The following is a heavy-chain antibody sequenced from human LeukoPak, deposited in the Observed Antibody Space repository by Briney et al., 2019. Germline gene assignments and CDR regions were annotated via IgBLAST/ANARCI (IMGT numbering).Heavy chain of an antibody. D-gene: IGHD3-3*01. CDR1: GYTFTSYG. V-gene: IGHV1-18*01. CDR2: ISAYNGNT. J-gene: IGHJ5*02. CDR3: ARAADYDFWSGYYTGGWFDP. Sequence: ASVKVSCKASGYTFTSYGISWVRQAPGQGLEWMGWISAYNGNTNYAQKLQGRVTMTTDTSTSTAYMELRSLRSEDTAVYYCARAADYDFWSGYYTGGWFDPWGQGTLVTVSP.